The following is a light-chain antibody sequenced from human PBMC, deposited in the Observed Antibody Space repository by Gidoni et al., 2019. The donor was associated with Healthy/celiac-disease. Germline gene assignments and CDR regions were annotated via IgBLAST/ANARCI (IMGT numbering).Light chain of an antibody. Sequence: NFMLTQPHSVSESPGKTVTISCTRSSGSIASNYVQWYQQRPGSAPTTVIYEDNQRPSGVPDRFSGSIDSSSNSASLTISGLKTEDEADYYCQSYDSSKKAVFGGGTQLTVL. V-gene: IGLV6-57*03. CDR2: EDN. CDR3: QSYDSSKKAV. J-gene: IGLJ7*01. CDR1: SGSIASNY.